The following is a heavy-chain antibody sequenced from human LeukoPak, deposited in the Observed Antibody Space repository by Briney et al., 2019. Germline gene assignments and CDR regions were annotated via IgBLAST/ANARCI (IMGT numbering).Heavy chain of an antibody. D-gene: IGHD3-16*01. CDR3: AARGGTAFDY. J-gene: IGHJ4*02. V-gene: IGHV3-30*09. CDR1: GFTFSSYA. CDR2: ISYDGSNK. Sequence: GRSLRLSCAASGFTFSSYAMHWVRQAPGKGLEWVAVISYDGSNKYYADSVKGRFAISRDNSKNTLYLQINSLRAEDTAVYYCAARGGTAFDYWGQGTLVTVSS.